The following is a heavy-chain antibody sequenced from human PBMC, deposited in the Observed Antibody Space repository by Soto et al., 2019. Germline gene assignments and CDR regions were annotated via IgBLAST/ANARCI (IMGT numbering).Heavy chain of an antibody. V-gene: IGHV1-46*01. CDR2: INPSGGST. Sequence: GASVKVSCKASGYTFTSYYMHWVRQAPGQGLEWMGIINPSGGSTSYAQKFQGRVTMTRDTSTSTVYMELSSLRSEDTAVYYCARDTGIAAALYYFDYWGQGTLVTVSS. D-gene: IGHD6-13*01. CDR1: GYTFTSYY. CDR3: ARDTGIAAALYYFDY. J-gene: IGHJ4*02.